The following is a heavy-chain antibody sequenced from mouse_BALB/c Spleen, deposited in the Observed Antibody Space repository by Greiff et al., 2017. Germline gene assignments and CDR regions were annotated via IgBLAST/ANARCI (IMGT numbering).Heavy chain of an antibody. J-gene: IGHJ4*01. CDR1: GFSLTSYG. Sequence: VKLMESGPGLVAPSQSLSITCTVSGFSLTSYGVHWVRQPPGKGLEWLGVIWAGGSTNYNSALMSRLSISKDNSKSQVFLKMNSLQTDDTAMYYCARDAPYYAMDYWGQGTSVTVSS. V-gene: IGHV2-9*02. CDR3: ARDAPYYAMDY. CDR2: IWAGGST.